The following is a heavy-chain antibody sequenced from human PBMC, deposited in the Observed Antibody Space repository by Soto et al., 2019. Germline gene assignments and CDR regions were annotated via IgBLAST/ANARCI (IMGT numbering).Heavy chain of an antibody. J-gene: IGHJ3*02. D-gene: IGHD3-22*01. CDR1: GGSISSYY. V-gene: IGHV4-59*01. CDR3: ARRNMIVVGDDAFDI. Sequence: SETLSLTCTVSGGSISSYYWSWIRQPPGKGLVWIVYIYYSGSTNYNPSLKSRVTISVDTSKNQFSLKLSSVTAADTAVYYCARRNMIVVGDDAFDIWGQGTMVTVSS. CDR2: IYYSGST.